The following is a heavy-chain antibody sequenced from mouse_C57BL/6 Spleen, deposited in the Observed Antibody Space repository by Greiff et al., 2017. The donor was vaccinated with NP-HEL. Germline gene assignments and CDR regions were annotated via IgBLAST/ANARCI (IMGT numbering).Heavy chain of an antibody. V-gene: IGHV5-4*01. CDR1: GFTFSSYA. D-gene: IGHD3-3*01. CDR2: ISDGGSYT. CDR3: AREIRGTDWYFDV. J-gene: IGHJ1*03. Sequence: EVKLVESGGGLVKPGGSLKLSCAASGFTFSSYAMSWVRQTPEKRLEWVATISDGGSYTYYPDNVKGRFTISRDNAKNNLYLQMSHLKSEDTAMYYCAREIRGTDWYFDVWGTRTTVTVSS.